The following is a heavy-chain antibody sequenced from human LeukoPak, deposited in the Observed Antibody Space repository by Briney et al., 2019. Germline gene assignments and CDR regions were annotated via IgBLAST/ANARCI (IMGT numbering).Heavy chain of an antibody. D-gene: IGHD3-22*01. CDR2: ISSSSRTI. Sequence: GGSLRLSCAASGFTFSSYSMNWVRQAPGKGLEWVSYISSSSRTIYYADSVKGRFTISRDNAKNSLYLQMNSLRDEDTAVYYCARVPIYYDSSGYYPDWYFDLWGRGTLVTVSS. V-gene: IGHV3-48*02. J-gene: IGHJ2*01. CDR3: ARVPIYYDSSGYYPDWYFDL. CDR1: GFTFSSYS.